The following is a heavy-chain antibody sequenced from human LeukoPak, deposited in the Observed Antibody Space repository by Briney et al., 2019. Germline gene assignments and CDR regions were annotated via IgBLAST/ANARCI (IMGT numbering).Heavy chain of an antibody. CDR3: ARLKAKSGYTEP. CDR1: GGSISSSSYY. V-gene: IGHV4-39*01. J-gene: IGHJ5*02. CDR2: IYYSGST. Sequence: NPSETLSLTCTVSGGSISSSSYYWGWIRQPPGKGLEWIGSIYYSGSTYYNPSLKSRVTISVDTSKNQFSLKLSSVTAADTAVYYCARLKAKSGYTEPWGQGTLVTVSS. D-gene: IGHD3-3*01.